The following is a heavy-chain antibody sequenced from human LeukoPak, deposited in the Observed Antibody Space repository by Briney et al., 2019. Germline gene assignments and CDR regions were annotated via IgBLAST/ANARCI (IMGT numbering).Heavy chain of an antibody. D-gene: IGHD3-3*01. CDR1: GFTFSSYE. CDR3: ARVPLTIFGVVSDY. J-gene: IGHJ4*02. CDR2: TSSGGTTI. V-gene: IGHV3-48*03. Sequence: GGSLRLSCEASGFTFSSYEMNWVRQAPGKGLEWVSYTSSGGTTIYYADSVKGRFIISRDNAKNSLYLQMNSLRAEDTAVYYCARVPLTIFGVVSDYWGQGTLVTVSS.